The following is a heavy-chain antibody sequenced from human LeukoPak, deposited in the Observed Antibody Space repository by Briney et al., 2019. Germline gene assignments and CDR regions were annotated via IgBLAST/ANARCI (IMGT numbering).Heavy chain of an antibody. V-gene: IGHV3-11*01. Sequence: GGSLRLSCTASGFTFRDFYMTWIRQAPGKGLEWISYISPSGTTILYADSVKGRFTISRDNSKNTLYLQMNSLRAEDTAVYYCAKDAQSVLFTIPPIWGQGTLVTVSS. CDR2: ISPSGTTI. CDR1: GFTFRDFY. CDR3: AKDAQSVLFTIPPI. J-gene: IGHJ4*02. D-gene: IGHD3-3*01.